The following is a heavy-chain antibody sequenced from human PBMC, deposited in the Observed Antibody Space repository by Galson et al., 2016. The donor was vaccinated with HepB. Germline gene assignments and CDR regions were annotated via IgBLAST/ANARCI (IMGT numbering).Heavy chain of an antibody. J-gene: IGHJ4*02. CDR1: GFTFSSYA. CDR3: AKEPNYDFWSGHPFDY. D-gene: IGHD3-3*01. V-gene: IGHV3-23*01. CDR2: ICGSGGTT. Sequence: SLRLSCAASGFTFSSYALSWVHQAPGKGLEWVSVICGSGGTTYYADSVKGRFTISRDNSKNALYLQMNSLRAEYTAVYYCAKEPNYDFWSGHPFDYWGQGTLVTVSS.